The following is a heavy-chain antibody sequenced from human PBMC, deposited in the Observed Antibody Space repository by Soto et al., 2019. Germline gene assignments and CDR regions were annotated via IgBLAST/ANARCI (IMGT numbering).Heavy chain of an antibody. D-gene: IGHD6-19*01. V-gene: IGHV3-49*03. CDR3: TRSSGWQKWLTYY. CDR1: GFTFGDYA. Sequence: GGSLRLSCTASGFTFGDYAMSWFRQAPGKGLEWVGFIRSKAYGGTTEYAASVKGRFTISRDDSKSIAYLQMNSLKTEDTAVYYCTRSSGWQKWLTYYWGQGTLVTVSS. CDR2: IRSKAYGGTT. J-gene: IGHJ4*02.